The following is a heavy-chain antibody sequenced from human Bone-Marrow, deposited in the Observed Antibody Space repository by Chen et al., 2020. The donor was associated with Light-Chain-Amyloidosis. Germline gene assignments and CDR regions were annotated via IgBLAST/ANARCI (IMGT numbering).Heavy chain of an antibody. CDR1: GFTFSSYW. Sequence: EVLLVESGGGLVQPGGSLRRSCAASGFTFSSYWTHWVRQAPGKGLVWVSRINGDGSATNYPDFVKGRFTISRDNAKNTLYLQMNSLRAEDTAVYYCARSQSGIYDYWGQGTLVTVSS. V-gene: IGHV3-74*02. CDR3: ARSQSGIYDY. D-gene: IGHD1-1*01. CDR2: INGDGSAT. J-gene: IGHJ4*02.